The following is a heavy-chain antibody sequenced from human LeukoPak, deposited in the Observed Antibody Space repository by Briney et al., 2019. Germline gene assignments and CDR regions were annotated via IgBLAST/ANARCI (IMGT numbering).Heavy chain of an antibody. CDR1: GGSISSSY. Sequence: SETLSLTCTVSGGSISSSYWSWIRQPPGKGLEWIGYIYYSGNTNYNPSLKSRVTISVDTSKNQFSLKVSSVTAADTAVYYCARDQEGLDYWGQGTLVTVSP. CDR2: IYYSGNT. CDR3: ARDQEGLDY. J-gene: IGHJ4*02. V-gene: IGHV4-59*01.